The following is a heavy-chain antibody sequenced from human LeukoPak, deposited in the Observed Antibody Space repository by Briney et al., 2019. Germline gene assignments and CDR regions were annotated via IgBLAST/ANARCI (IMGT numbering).Heavy chain of an antibody. Sequence: GGSLGLSCAASGFTFSDYYMSWIRQAPGKGLEWVSYISSSGSTIYYADSVKGRFTISRDNAKNSLYLQMNSLRAEDTAVYYCARDYYDFWSGYPYFDYWGQGTLVTVSS. CDR3: ARDYYDFWSGYPYFDY. CDR2: ISSSGSTI. D-gene: IGHD3-3*01. J-gene: IGHJ4*02. V-gene: IGHV3-11*04. CDR1: GFTFSDYY.